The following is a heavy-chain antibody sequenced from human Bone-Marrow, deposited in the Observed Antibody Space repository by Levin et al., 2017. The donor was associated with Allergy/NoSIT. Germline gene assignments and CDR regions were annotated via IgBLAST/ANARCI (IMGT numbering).Heavy chain of an antibody. Sequence: LSLTCAASGFTVSGSYMGWVRQAPGKGLEWVAVIYSGGTTNYIDSVRGRFTISRDNSKNTLNLEMNRLRVDDTAVYYCARGRIVDTGVHFPYWGPGTLVTVSS. CDR2: IYSGGTT. D-gene: IGHD1-26*01. CDR3: ARGRIVDTGVHFPY. J-gene: IGHJ4*02. V-gene: IGHV3-53*01. CDR1: GFTVSGSY.